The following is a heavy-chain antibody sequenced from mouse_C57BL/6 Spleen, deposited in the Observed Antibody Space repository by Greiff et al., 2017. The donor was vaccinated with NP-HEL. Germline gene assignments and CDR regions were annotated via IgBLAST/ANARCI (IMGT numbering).Heavy chain of an antibody. J-gene: IGHJ2*01. Sequence: VQLKQSGAELVRPGASVKLSCTASGFNIKDDYMHWVKQRPEQGLEWIGWIDPENGDTEYASKFQGKATITADTSSNTAYLQLSSLTSEDTAVYYCTTAGNYCDYWGQGTTLTVSS. V-gene: IGHV14-4*01. CDR2: IDPENGDT. D-gene: IGHD2-14*01. CDR3: TTAGNYCDY. CDR1: GFNIKDDY.